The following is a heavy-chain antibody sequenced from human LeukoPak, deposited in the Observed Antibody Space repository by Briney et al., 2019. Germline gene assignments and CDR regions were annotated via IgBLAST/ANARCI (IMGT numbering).Heavy chain of an antibody. V-gene: IGHV3-66*01. CDR2: IYSGGST. CDR1: GFTFDDYA. D-gene: IGHD3-10*01. CDR3: ATRVLGSMVRGETDLFDY. Sequence: GRSLRLSCAASGFTFDDYAMHWVRQAPGKGLEWVSVIYSGGSTYYADSVKGRFTISRDNSKNTLYLQMNSLRAEDTAVYYCATRVLGSMVRGETDLFDYWGQGTLVTVSS. J-gene: IGHJ4*02.